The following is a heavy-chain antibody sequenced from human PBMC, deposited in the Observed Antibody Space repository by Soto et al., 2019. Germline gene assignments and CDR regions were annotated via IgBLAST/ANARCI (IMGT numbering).Heavy chain of an antibody. Sequence: QIQMVQSGAQVKQPGASVMICCKTSGYTFSSYSINRVRQAPGEGLEWMAWISTTSGNTHYAERVQGRVTVTLDKSARSASMEMWGLTSDDTAVYFCARDNGYYDFWGQGTLVTVSS. D-gene: IGHD2-8*01. V-gene: IGHV1-18*01. CDR2: ISTTSGNT. CDR1: GYTFSSYS. CDR3: ARDNGYYDF. J-gene: IGHJ4*02.